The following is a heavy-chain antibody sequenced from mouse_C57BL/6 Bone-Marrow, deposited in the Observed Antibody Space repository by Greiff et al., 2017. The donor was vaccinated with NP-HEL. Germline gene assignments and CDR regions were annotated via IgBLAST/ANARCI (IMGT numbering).Heavy chain of an antibody. CDR3: ARRIYYDYDESYAMDY. CDR1: GYTFTSYW. J-gene: IGHJ4*01. V-gene: IGHV1-7*01. D-gene: IGHD2-4*01. CDR2: INPSSGYT. Sequence: VQLQQSGAELAKPGASVKLSCKASGYTFTSYWMHWVKQRPGQGLEWIGYINPSSGYTTYNQKFKDKATLTADKSSSTAYMQLSSLTYEDSAVYYCARRIYYDYDESYAMDYWGQGTSVTVSS.